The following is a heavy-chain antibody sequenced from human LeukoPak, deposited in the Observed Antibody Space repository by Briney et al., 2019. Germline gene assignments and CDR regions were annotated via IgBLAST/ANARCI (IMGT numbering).Heavy chain of an antibody. Sequence: PSETLSPTCTVSGGSISSGDYYWSWIRQPPGKGLEWIGYIYYSGSTYYNPSLKSRVTISVDTSKNQFSLKLSSVTAADTAVYYCARSARYNWNPGLLFDYWGQGTLVTVSS. CDR3: ARSARYNWNPGLLFDY. CDR2: IYYSGST. J-gene: IGHJ4*02. V-gene: IGHV4-30-4*08. CDR1: GGSISSGDYY. D-gene: IGHD1-20*01.